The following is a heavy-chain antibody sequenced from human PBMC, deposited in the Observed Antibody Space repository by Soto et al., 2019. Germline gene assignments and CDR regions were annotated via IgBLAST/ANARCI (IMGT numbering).Heavy chain of an antibody. Sequence: PSETLSLTCAVSGGSISSSNWWSWVRQPPGKGLEWIGEIYHSGSTNYNPSLKSRVTISVDKSKNQFSLKLSSVTAADTAVYYCARDPYYDFWSGYYTKGGLDYWGQGTLVTVSS. V-gene: IGHV4-4*02. CDR1: GGSISSSNW. J-gene: IGHJ4*02. CDR2: IYHSGST. CDR3: ARDPYYDFWSGYYTKGGLDY. D-gene: IGHD3-3*01.